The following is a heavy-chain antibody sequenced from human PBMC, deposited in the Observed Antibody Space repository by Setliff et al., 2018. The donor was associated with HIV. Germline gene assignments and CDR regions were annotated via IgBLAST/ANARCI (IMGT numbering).Heavy chain of an antibody. CDR3: AREYDVWTGYYISAFDI. CDR1: GYTFTGYF. J-gene: IGHJ3*02. CDR2: INPNAGDT. Sequence: ASVKVSCNASGYTFTGYFIPGVRQPPGQGLEWMGRINPNAGDTNYAQKFQERVTMTRDTSINTAYMELSKLRSDDTAVYYCAREYDVWTGYYISAFDIWGQGTMVTVSS. V-gene: IGHV1-2*02. D-gene: IGHD3-3*01.